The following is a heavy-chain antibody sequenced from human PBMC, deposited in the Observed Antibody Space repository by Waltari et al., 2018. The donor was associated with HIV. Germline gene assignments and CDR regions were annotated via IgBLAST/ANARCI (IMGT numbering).Heavy chain of an antibody. CDR2: IRYDGSNK. J-gene: IGHJ6*02. CDR1: GFIFSAFG. D-gene: IGHD3-10*01. CDR3: ARGSRLVAAYYYYGLDV. Sequence: VQLVESGGAVVQPGKSLRLSCAASGFIFSAFGMHWVRQAPGKGLEWVALIRYDGSNKYYSDSVKGRFTSSRDNAENTLFLQMSDLRADDTATYFCARGSRLVAAYYYYGLDVWGPGTTVTVSS. V-gene: IGHV3-33*01.